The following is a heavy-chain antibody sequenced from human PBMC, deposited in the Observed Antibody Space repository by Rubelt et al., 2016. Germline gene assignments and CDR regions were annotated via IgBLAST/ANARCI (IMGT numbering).Heavy chain of an antibody. CDR3: TTDTAMDNDFDY. J-gene: IGHJ4*02. Sequence: EVQLVESGGGLVKPGGSLRLSCAASGFTFSNAWMNWVRQAPGKGLEWVGRVNSKTAGGTTDYAAPVKGRFTISRDDSKNTLYLQMNSLKTEDTAVYYCTTDTAMDNDFDYWGQGTLVTVSS. D-gene: IGHD5-18*01. CDR1: GFTFSNAW. V-gene: IGHV3-15*07. CDR2: VNSKTAGGTT.